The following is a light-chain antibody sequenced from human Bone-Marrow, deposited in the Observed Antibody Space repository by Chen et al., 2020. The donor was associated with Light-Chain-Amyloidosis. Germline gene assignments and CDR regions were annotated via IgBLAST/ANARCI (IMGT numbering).Light chain of an antibody. J-gene: IGKJ2*01. CDR2: GAS. CDR1: QSVSSSY. Sequence: EIVLTQSPGTLSLYPGERATLSCRASQSVSSSYLAWYQQKPGQAPRLLIYGASSRATGIPDRFNGSGSGTDFTITISRLEPEDFAVYYCQQYGSSLMYTFGQGTKLEIK. CDR3: QQYGSSLMYT. V-gene: IGKV3-20*01.